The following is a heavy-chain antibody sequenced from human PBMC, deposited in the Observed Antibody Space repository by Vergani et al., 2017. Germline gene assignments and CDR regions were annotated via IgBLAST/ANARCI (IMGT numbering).Heavy chain of an antibody. Sequence: EVQLVESGGGSVQSGGSLRLSCVASGFGFNTYWMHWVRQVPGKGLMWVARIDEYGNRATYGDFETGRFTISRDNAKNTVFLQMNNLRADDAGVYYCVRTEXCTGIACNTRFDSWGQGALVTVSS. CDR1: GFGFNTYW. CDR2: IDEYGNRA. J-gene: IGHJ5*01. CDR3: VRTEXCTGIACNTRFDS. D-gene: IGHD2-8*02. V-gene: IGHV3-74*03.